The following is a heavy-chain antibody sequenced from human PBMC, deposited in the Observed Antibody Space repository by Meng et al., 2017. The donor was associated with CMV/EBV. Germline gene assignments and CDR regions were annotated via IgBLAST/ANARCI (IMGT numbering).Heavy chain of an antibody. CDR3: AKDRRYYDSSGYFDY. J-gene: IGHJ4*02. V-gene: IGHV4-39*02. D-gene: IGHD3-22*01. Sequence: ESLKISCTVSGGSISSSSYYWGWIRQPPGKGLEWIGSIYYSGSTYYNPSLKSRVTISVDTSKNQSSLKLSSVTAADTAVYYCAKDRRYYDSSGYFDYWGQGTLVTVSS. CDR1: GGSISSSSYY. CDR2: IYYSGST.